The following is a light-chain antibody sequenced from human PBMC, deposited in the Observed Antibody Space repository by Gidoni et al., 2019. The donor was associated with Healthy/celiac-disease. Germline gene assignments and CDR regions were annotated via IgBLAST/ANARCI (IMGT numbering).Light chain of an antibody. CDR3: QAWDSITVV. Sequence: YELTQPHSVPVSPGQTSSITCSGDKLGDKYACWYHQKPGQSPVLVIYQDSKRPSGIPERFSGSNSGNTATLTISGTQAMDESAYYCQAWDSITVVFGGGTKLTVL. CDR2: QDS. V-gene: IGLV3-1*01. J-gene: IGLJ2*01. CDR1: KLGDKY.